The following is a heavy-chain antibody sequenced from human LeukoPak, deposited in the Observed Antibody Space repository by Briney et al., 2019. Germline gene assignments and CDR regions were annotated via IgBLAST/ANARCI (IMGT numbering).Heavy chain of an antibody. Sequence: GGSLRLSCAASGFVFSTSSMNWVRQAPGKGLEWVSAISGSGGSTYYADSVKGRFTISRDNSKNTLYLQMNSLRAEDTAVYYCAKDLDDFWSGYYYFDYWGQGTLVTVSS. V-gene: IGHV3-23*01. CDR2: ISGSGGST. J-gene: IGHJ4*02. CDR1: GFVFSTSS. CDR3: AKDLDDFWSGYYYFDY. D-gene: IGHD3-3*01.